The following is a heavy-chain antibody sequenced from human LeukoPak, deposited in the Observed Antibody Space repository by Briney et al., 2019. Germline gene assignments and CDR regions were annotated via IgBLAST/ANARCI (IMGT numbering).Heavy chain of an antibody. Sequence: GGSLRLSCAASGFPFGDYSMHWVRQAPGKGLEWVTLISYEEKKYYADSVRGRFTISRDNSRNTLSPQMNSLRPDDTAVYYCARQTPYSGSSVDFWGQGTLVTVSS. CDR3: ARQTPYSGSSVDF. CDR1: GFPFGDYS. CDR2: ISYEEKK. D-gene: IGHD6-6*01. V-gene: IGHV3-30*01. J-gene: IGHJ4*02.